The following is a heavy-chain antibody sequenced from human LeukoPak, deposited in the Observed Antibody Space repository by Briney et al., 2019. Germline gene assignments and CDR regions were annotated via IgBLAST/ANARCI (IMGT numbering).Heavy chain of an antibody. J-gene: IGHJ4*02. CDR2: VHYTGNT. Sequence: SETLSLTCTVSGGSITSSSHYWGWIRQPPGMGLEWVGSVHYTGNTYYNSSLSSRITISVDTSSNQFSLRLNSVTAADTALYYCARHDPFQYWGQGALVTVSA. CDR3: ARHDPFQY. V-gene: IGHV4-39*01. CDR1: GGSITSSSHY.